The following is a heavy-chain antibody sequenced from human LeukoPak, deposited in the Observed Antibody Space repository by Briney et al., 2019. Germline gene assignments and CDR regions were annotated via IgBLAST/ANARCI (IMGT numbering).Heavy chain of an antibody. D-gene: IGHD5-12*01. V-gene: IGHV1-18*01. CDR3: ARLVARGYFDY. CDR2: ISAYNGNT. CDR1: GYTSTSYG. Sequence: ASVKVSCKASGYTSTSYGISWVRQAPGQGLEWMVWISAYNGNTNYAQKLQGRVTMTTDTSTSTAYMELRSLRSDDTAVYYCARLVARGYFDYWGQGTLVTVSS. J-gene: IGHJ4*02.